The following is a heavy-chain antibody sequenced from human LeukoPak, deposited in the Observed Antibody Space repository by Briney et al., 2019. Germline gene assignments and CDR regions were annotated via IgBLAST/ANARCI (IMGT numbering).Heavy chain of an antibody. CDR1: GDSVSNVY. J-gene: IGHJ5*02. CDR3: ARHRTGSYPVGFDP. Sequence: SETLSLTCTVSGDSVSNVYWSWIRQPPGKGLEWIGYIYYSGYTNYNPSLESRVTISIDTSKNQFSLRLSSVTAADTAVYYCARHRTGSYPVGFDPWGQGTLVTVSS. D-gene: IGHD1-26*01. CDR2: IYYSGYT. V-gene: IGHV4-59*08.